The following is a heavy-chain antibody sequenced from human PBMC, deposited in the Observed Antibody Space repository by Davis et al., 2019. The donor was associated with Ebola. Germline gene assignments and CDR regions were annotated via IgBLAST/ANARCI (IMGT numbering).Heavy chain of an antibody. Sequence: GESLKISCKGSGYRFNVNWIAWVRQMPGKGLEWMGIIYVGDSDTRYSPSFQGQVTISADKSISTAYLQWSSLKASDTAMYYCARRGWGNYYYMDVWGKGTTVTVSS. V-gene: IGHV5-51*01. J-gene: IGHJ6*03. D-gene: IGHD7-27*01. CDR3: ARRGWGNYYYMDV. CDR1: GYRFNVNW. CDR2: IYVGDSDT.